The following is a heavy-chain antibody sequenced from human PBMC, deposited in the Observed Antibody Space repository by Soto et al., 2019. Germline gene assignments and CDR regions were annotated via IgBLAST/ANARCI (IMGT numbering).Heavy chain of an antibody. J-gene: IGHJ5*01. V-gene: IGHV4-34*01. CDR3: PTRAYDTNGHHPFDP. CDR1: GGSFSGHS. Sequence: SETLSLTCAVYGGSFSGHSWTWIRQPPWKGLEWIGDINHSGRVNYSPSLKSRVPISVETSKNQFSLTHSPATAADAAMSHCPTRAYDTNGHHPFDPWRQGTRV. D-gene: IGHD3-22*01. CDR2: INHSGRV.